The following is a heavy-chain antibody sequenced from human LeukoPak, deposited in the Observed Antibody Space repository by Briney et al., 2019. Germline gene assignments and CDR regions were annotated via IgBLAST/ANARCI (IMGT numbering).Heavy chain of an antibody. CDR1: GGSISSSNW. Sequence: SGTLSLTCAVSGGSISSSNWWSWVRQPPGKGLEWIGEIYHSGSTNYNPSLKSRVTISVDKSKNQFSLKLSSVTAAGTAVYYCARGGITGTTGAFDIWGQGTMVTVSS. CDR3: ARGGITGTTGAFDI. J-gene: IGHJ3*02. D-gene: IGHD1-20*01. V-gene: IGHV4-4*02. CDR2: IYHSGST.